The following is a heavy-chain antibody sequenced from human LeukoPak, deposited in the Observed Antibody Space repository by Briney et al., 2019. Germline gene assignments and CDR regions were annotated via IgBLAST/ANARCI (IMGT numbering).Heavy chain of an antibody. CDR1: GGTFSSYA. V-gene: IGHV1-69*05. CDR2: IIPIFGTA. Sequence: ASVKVSCKASGGTFSSYAISWVRQAPGQGLEWMGGIIPIFGTANYAQKFQGRVTITTDESTSTAYMELSSLRSEDTAVHYCAMSVTDAFDIWGQGTMVTVSS. CDR3: AMSVTDAFDI. J-gene: IGHJ3*02. D-gene: IGHD4-11*01.